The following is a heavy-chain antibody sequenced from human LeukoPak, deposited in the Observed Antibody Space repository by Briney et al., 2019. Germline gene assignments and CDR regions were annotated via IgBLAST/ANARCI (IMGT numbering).Heavy chain of an antibody. CDR3: ARVGPTLTRGGWQQLDYYFDY. CDR1: GGSFSGYY. D-gene: IGHD6-13*01. V-gene: IGHV4-34*01. Sequence: SETLSLTCAVDGGSFSGYYWSWIRQPPGKGLEWIGEINHSGSTNYNPSLKSRVTISVDTSKNQFSLKLSSVTAADTAVYYCARVGPTLTRGGWQQLDYYFDYWGQGTLVTVSS. J-gene: IGHJ4*02. CDR2: INHSGST.